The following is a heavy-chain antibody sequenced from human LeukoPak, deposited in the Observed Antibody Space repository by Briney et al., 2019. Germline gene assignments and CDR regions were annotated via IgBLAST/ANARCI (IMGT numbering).Heavy chain of an antibody. J-gene: IGHJ4*02. CDR2: INHSGST. V-gene: IGHV4-34*01. CDR1: GGSFSGYY. D-gene: IGHD3-3*01. Sequence: PSETLSLTCAVYGGSFSGYYWSWIRQPPGKGLEWIGEINHSGSTNYNPSLKSRVTISVDTSKNQFSLKLSSVTAADTAVYYCARGRVIFGVVISQVDYFDYWGQGTLVTVSS. CDR3: ARGRVIFGVVISQVDYFDY.